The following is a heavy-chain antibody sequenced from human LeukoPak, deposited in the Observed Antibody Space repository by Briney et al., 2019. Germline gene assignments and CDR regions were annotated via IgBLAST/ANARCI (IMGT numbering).Heavy chain of an antibody. CDR1: GGSFSGYY. D-gene: IGHD1-1*01. J-gene: IGHJ3*02. CDR3: ARVSTLEDAFDI. Sequence: SETLSLTCAVYGGSFSGYYWSWIRQPPGKGLEWIGYIYYSGSTNYNPSLKSRVTISVDTSKNQFSLKLSSVTAADTAVYYCARVSTLEDAFDIWGQGTMVTVSS. V-gene: IGHV4-59*01. CDR2: IYYSGST.